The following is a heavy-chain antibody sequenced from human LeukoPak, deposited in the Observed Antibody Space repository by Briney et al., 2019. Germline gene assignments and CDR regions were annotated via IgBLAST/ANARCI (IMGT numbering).Heavy chain of an antibody. Sequence: MPGGSLRLSCGASGFIFSSYSMTWVRQAPGKGLEWVSSISGSSSYIFYADSVKGRFTISRDNAENSLYLQMNSLRADDTAVYYCARDLGGLLRGYGMDMWGLGTTVTVSS. CDR3: ARDLGGLLRGYGMDM. V-gene: IGHV3-21*01. J-gene: IGHJ6*02. CDR2: ISGSSSYI. D-gene: IGHD2-15*01. CDR1: GFIFSSYS.